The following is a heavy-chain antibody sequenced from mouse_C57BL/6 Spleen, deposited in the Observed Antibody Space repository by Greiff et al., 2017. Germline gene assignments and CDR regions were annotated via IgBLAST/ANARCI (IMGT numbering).Heavy chain of an antibody. D-gene: IGHD2-4*01. V-gene: IGHV1-55*01. J-gene: IGHJ2*01. CDR3: ARGNYYDYDPFDY. CDR2: IYPGSGST. Sequence: VQLQQPGAELVKPGASVKMSCKASGYTFTSYWITWVKQRPGQGLEWIGDIYPGSGSTNYNEKFKSKATLTVDTSSSTAYMPLSSLTSEDSAVYYCARGNYYDYDPFDYWGQGTTLTVSA. CDR1: GYTFTSYW.